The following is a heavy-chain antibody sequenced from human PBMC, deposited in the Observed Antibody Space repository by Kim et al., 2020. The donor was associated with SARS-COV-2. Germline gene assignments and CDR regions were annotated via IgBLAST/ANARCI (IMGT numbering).Heavy chain of an antibody. D-gene: IGHD5-18*01. J-gene: IGHJ4*02. Sequence: YYADSVTGRFTISRDNARNSLYLQMDSLRDEDTAVYFCSRASVKTSMADDFWGQGTLVAVSS. CDR3: SRASVKTSMADDF. V-gene: IGHV3-48*02.